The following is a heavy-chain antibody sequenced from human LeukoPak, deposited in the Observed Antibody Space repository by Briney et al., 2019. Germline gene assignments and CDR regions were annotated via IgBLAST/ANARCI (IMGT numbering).Heavy chain of an antibody. CDR2: ISGSGGST. J-gene: IGHJ3*02. CDR3: AKDSGVGSAFDI. Sequence: SGGSLRLSCAASGFTFSSYAMSWVRQAPGKGLEWVSAISGSGGSTYYADSVKGRFTISRDNSKNTLYLQMNSLRAEDTAVYYCAKDSGVGSAFDIWGQGTMVTVSS. D-gene: IGHD3-3*01. CDR1: GFTFSSYA. V-gene: IGHV3-23*01.